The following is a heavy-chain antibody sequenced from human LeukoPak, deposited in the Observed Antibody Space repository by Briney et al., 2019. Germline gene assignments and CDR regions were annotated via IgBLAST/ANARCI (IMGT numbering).Heavy chain of an antibody. D-gene: IGHD3-10*01. Sequence: SETLSLTCTVSGGSISSYYWSWIRQPAGKGLEWIGRIYTSGSTNYNPSLKSRVTMSVDTSKNQFSLKLSSVTAADTAVYYCARDQYYGSAGGGYYYYYMDVWGKGATVTISS. J-gene: IGHJ6*03. CDR1: GGSISSYY. CDR2: IYTSGST. CDR3: ARDQYYGSAGGGYYYYYMDV. V-gene: IGHV4-4*07.